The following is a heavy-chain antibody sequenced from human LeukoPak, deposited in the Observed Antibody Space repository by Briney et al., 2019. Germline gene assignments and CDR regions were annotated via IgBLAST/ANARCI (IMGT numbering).Heavy chain of an antibody. CDR1: GGSFSGYY. Sequence: PSETLSLTCAVYGGSFSGYYWSWIRQPPGKGLEWIGEINHSGSTNYNPSLKSRVTISVDTSKNQFSLKLSSVTAADTAVYYCASATVDTAMVLTRSVYYFDYWGQETLVTVSS. D-gene: IGHD5-18*01. CDR3: ASATVDTAMVLTRSVYYFDY. CDR2: INHSGST. V-gene: IGHV4-34*01. J-gene: IGHJ4*02.